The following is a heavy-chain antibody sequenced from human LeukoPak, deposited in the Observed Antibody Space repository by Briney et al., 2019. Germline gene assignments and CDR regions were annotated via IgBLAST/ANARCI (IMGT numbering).Heavy chain of an antibody. V-gene: IGHV4-59*08. CDR1: GGSISSYY. D-gene: IGHD2-2*01. CDR2: IYYSGST. Sequence: SETLSLTCTVSGGSISSYYWSWIRQPPGKGLEWIGYIYYSGSTNYNPSLKSRVTISVDTSKNQFSLKLSSVTAADTAVYYCARHASRPMAVPYYFDYWGQGTLVTVSS. CDR3: ARHASRPMAVPYYFDY. J-gene: IGHJ4*02.